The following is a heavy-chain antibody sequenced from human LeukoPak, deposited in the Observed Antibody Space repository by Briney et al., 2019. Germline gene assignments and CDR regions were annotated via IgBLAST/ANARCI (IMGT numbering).Heavy chain of an antibody. CDR2: IWYDGSNK. CDR1: GFTFSSYG. V-gene: IGHV3-33*01. Sequence: AGGSLRLSCAASGFTFSSYGMHWVRQAPGKGLEWVAVIWYDGSNKYYADSVKGRFTISRDNSKNTLYLQMNSLRAEDTAVYYCARGITIFGVVQTDAFDIWGQGTMVTVSS. D-gene: IGHD3-3*01. J-gene: IGHJ3*02. CDR3: ARGITIFGVVQTDAFDI.